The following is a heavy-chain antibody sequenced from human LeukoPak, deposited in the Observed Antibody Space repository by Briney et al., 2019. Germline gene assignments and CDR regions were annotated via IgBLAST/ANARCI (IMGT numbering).Heavy chain of an antibody. CDR2: ISSSSSYT. J-gene: IGHJ4*02. CDR3: TRDGGFSGYDFAY. Sequence: PGGSLRLSCAASGFTFSDYYMSWIRQAPGKGLEWVSYISSSSSYTNYADSVKGRFTISRDNAKNSLYLQMNSLRDEDTAVYYCTRDGGFSGYDFAYWGQGTLVTVAS. D-gene: IGHD5-12*01. CDR1: GFTFSDYY. V-gene: IGHV3-11*06.